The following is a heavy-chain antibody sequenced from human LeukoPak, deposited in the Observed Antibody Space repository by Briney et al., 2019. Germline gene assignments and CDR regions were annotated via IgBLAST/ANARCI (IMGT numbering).Heavy chain of an antibody. CDR3: TTETVVVPAAMGAGLWGN. CDR2: IKSKTDGGTT. V-gene: IGHV3-15*01. CDR1: GLTFSNAW. Sequence: PGGSLRLSCAASGLTFSNAWMSWVRQAPGKGLEWVGRIKSKTDGGTTDYAAPVKGRFTVSRDDSKNTLYLQMNSLKTEDTAVYYCTTETVVVPAAMGAGLWGNWGQGTLVTVSS. D-gene: IGHD2-2*01. J-gene: IGHJ4*02.